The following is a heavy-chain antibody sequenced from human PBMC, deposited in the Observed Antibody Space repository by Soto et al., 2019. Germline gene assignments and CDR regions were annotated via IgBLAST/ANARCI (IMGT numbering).Heavy chain of an antibody. Sequence: QVQLEESGEGVVQPGRSLRLSREASGFTFNTYSMHWVRKPPGKGLEWLAAIWYDGTQKYYADSVKGRFIISRDNSKKTLYLEMNSLRAEDTAVYYCARAGGTTVTGLWHFDSWGQGTLVTVSS. J-gene: IGHJ4*02. D-gene: IGHD4-17*01. V-gene: IGHV3-33*01. CDR1: GFTFNTYS. CDR3: ARAGGTTVTGLWHFDS. CDR2: IWYDGTQK.